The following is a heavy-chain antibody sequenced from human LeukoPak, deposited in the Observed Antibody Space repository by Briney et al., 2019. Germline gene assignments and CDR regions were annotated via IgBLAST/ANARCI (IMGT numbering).Heavy chain of an antibody. D-gene: IGHD4-11*01. V-gene: IGHV3-21*01. CDR2: ISSSSSYI. CDR1: RFTFSNYW. Sequence: GGSLRLSCAASRFTFSNYWMSWVRQAPGRGLEWVSSISSSSSYIYSADSVKGRFTISRDNAKNSLYLQMNSLRAEDTALYYCARGYSNYGYVFDIWGQGTTVTVSS. CDR3: ARGYSNYGYVFDI. J-gene: IGHJ3*02.